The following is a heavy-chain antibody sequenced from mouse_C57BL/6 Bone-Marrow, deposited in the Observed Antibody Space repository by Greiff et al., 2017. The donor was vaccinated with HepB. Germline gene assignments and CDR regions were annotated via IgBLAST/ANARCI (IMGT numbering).Heavy chain of an antibody. CDR1: GYTFNSYW. V-gene: IGHV1-59*01. CDR2: IDPSDSYT. Sequence: QVQLQQPGAELVRPGTSVKLSCKASGYTFNSYWMHWVKQRPGQGLEWIGVIDPSDSYTNYNQKFKGKATLTVDTSSSTAYMQLISLTSEDSAVYYCARRSSCSSYFDNWGQGTTLTVSS. CDR3: ARRSSCSSYFDN. D-gene: IGHD1-1*01. J-gene: IGHJ2*01.